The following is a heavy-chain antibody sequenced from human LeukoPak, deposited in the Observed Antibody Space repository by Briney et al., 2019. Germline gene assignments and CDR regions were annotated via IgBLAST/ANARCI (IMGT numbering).Heavy chain of an antibody. Sequence: SVKVSCKASGGTFSSYAISWVRQAPGQGLEWMGGIIPIFGTANYAQKFQGRVTITADESTSTAYMELSSLRAEDTAVYYCARAPPYYDFWSGYYTDYYYYYGMDVWGQGTTVTVSS. CDR3: ARAPPYYDFWSGYYTDYYYYYGMDV. V-gene: IGHV1-69*13. J-gene: IGHJ6*02. D-gene: IGHD3-3*01. CDR2: IIPIFGTA. CDR1: GGTFSSYA.